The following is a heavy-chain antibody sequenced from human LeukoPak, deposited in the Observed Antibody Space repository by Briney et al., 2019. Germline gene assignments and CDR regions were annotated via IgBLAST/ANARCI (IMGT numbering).Heavy chain of an antibody. V-gene: IGHV4-38-2*01. J-gene: IGHJ4*02. CDR2: IYHNEKT. CDR3: VTVPPFRSFAN. Sequence: SETLSPSCAVSGYSISSDYYWGWVRQPPGKRLEWIGNIYHNEKTYYNPSLKSRVTLSVDTSKNQFSLRLSSVTAADTAVYYCVTVPPFRSFANWGPAVLVTFSS. D-gene: IGHD3-16*01. CDR1: GYSISSDYY.